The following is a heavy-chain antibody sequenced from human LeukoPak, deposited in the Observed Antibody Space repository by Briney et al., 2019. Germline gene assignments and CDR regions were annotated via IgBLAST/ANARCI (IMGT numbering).Heavy chain of an antibody. CDR2: INWNGGST. D-gene: IGHD1-26*01. CDR1: GFTFDDYG. J-gene: IGHJ4*02. CDR3: ARESGSGSYRAYYFDY. V-gene: IGHV3-20*04. Sequence: GGPLRLSCAASGFTFDDYGMSWVRQAPGKGLEWVSGINWNGGSTDFGDSVKGRFTISRDNAKNSLYLQMNSLRVEDTAVYYCARESGSGSYRAYYFDYWGQGTLVTVSS.